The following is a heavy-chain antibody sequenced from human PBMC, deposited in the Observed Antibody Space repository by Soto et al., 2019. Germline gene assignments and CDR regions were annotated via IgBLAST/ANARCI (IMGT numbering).Heavy chain of an antibody. J-gene: IGHJ4*02. CDR3: AKVPCSSTSCYLSYFDY. D-gene: IGHD2-2*01. V-gene: IGHV3-23*01. CDR1: GFTFSSYA. CDR2: ISGSGGST. Sequence: LRLSCAATGFTFSSYAMSWVRQAPGKGLEWVSAISGSGGSTYYADSVKGRFTISRDNSKNTLYLQMNSLRAEDTAVYYCAKVPCSSTSCYLSYFDYWGQGTLVTV.